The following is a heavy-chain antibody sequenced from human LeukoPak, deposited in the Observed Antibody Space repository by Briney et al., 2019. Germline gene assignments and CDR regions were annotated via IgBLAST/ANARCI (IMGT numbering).Heavy chain of an antibody. Sequence: GASVKVSCKASGYTFTSYGISWVRQAPGQGLEWMGWISAYNGNTNYAQKLQGRVTMTTDTSTSTAYMELRSLRSDDTAVYYCAKVRSKVTRGWYFDLWGRGTLVTVSS. CDR2: ISAYNGNT. CDR1: GYTFTSYG. V-gene: IGHV1-18*01. CDR3: AKVRSKVTRGWYFDL. D-gene: IGHD2-21*02. J-gene: IGHJ2*01.